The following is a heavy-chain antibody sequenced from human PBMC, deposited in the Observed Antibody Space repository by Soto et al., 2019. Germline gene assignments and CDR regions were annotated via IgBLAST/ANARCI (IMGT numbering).Heavy chain of an antibody. V-gene: IGHV3-23*01. CDR1: GFTFSSYA. Sequence: TGGSLRLSCAASGFTFSSYAMNWVRQAPGKGLEWVSVISGSDGSTYYADSVKGRFTTSRDNSKNTLNLQMNSLRAEDTAVYYCARRSSSWYFDYWGQGTLVTVSS. CDR2: ISGSDGST. CDR3: ARRSSSWYFDY. D-gene: IGHD6-13*01. J-gene: IGHJ4*02.